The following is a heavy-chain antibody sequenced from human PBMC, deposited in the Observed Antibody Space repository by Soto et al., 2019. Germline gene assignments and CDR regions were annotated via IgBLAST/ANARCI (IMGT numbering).Heavy chain of an antibody. V-gene: IGHV5-51*01. J-gene: IGHJ5*02. CDR1: GYSFTSYW. CDR3: ARHNGACYDFWSGYYCEQNWFDP. Sequence: PGESLKISCKGSGYSFTSYWIGWVRQMPGKGLEWMGIIYPGDSDTRYSPSFQGQVTISADKSISTAYLQWSSLKASDTAMYYCARHNGACYDFWSGYYCEQNWFDPWGQGTLVTVSS. D-gene: IGHD3-3*01. CDR2: IYPGDSDT.